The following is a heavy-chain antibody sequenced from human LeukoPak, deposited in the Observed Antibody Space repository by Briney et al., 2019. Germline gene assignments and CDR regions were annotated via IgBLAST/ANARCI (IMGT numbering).Heavy chain of an antibody. Sequence: GGSLRLSCAASGFTFDDYAMHWVRQAPGKGLEWVSGISWNSGSIGYADSVKGRFTISRDNAKNSLYLQMSSLRAEDTALYYCAKAFYDSSGYGFDPWGQGTLVTVSS. D-gene: IGHD3-22*01. CDR1: GFTFDDYA. CDR2: ISWNSGSI. J-gene: IGHJ5*02. V-gene: IGHV3-9*01. CDR3: AKAFYDSSGYGFDP.